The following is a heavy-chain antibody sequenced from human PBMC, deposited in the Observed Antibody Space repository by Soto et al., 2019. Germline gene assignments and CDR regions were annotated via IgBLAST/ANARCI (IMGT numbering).Heavy chain of an antibody. CDR3: ARDPYHYSYYGLDV. J-gene: IGHJ6*02. V-gene: IGHV3-74*01. CDR2: INGDGSIT. CDR1: GFAFNSHW. Sequence: EVQLVESGGGLVQPGGSLRLSCTASGFAFNSHWMYWVRQAPGKGLVWVSRINGDGSITTYADSVRGRFTISRDNAKSTLFLQMNSLRVDDTAVYYCARDPYHYSYYGLDVWGQGTTVTVSS.